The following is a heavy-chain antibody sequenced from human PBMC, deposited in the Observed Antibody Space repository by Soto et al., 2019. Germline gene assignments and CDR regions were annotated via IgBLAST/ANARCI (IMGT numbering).Heavy chain of an antibody. Sequence: ASVKVSCKASGYTFTSYAMHWVRQAPGQRLEWMGWINAGNGNTKYSQKFQGRVTITRDASASTAYMELSSLRSEDTAVYYCARDRLGGVWSYYFDYWGQGTLVTVSS. D-gene: IGHD1-26*01. CDR2: INAGNGNT. CDR3: ARDRLGGVWSYYFDY. V-gene: IGHV1-3*01. CDR1: GYTFTSYA. J-gene: IGHJ4*02.